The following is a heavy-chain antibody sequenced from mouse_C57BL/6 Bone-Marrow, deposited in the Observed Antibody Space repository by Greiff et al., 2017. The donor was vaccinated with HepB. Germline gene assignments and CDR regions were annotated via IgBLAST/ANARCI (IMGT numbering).Heavy chain of an antibody. CDR2: IYPGGGYT. V-gene: IGHV1-63*01. CDR1: GYTFTNYW. D-gene: IGHD1-1*01. CDR3: AREYYGSSPHWYFDV. Sequence: QVQLQQSGPELVRPGTSVKMSCKASGYTFTNYWIGWAKQRPGHGLEWIGDIYPGGGYTNYNEKFKGKATLTADKSSSTAYMQFSSLTSEHSAIYYCAREYYGSSPHWYFDVWGTGTTVTVSS. J-gene: IGHJ1*03.